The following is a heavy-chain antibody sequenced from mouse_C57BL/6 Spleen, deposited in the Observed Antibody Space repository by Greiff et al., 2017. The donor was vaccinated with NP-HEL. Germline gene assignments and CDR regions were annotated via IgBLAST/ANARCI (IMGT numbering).Heavy chain of an antibody. J-gene: IGHJ4*01. V-gene: IGHV5-6*01. CDR1: GFTFSSYG. CDR2: ISSGGSYT. CDR3: ARHEGYYGSYYYAMDY. D-gene: IGHD1-1*01. Sequence: EVKLMESGGDLVKPGGSLKLSCAASGFTFSSYGMSWVRQTPDKRLEWVATISSGGSYTYYPDSVKGRFTISRDNAKNTLYLQMSSLKSEDTAMYYCARHEGYYGSYYYAMDYWGQGTSVTVSS.